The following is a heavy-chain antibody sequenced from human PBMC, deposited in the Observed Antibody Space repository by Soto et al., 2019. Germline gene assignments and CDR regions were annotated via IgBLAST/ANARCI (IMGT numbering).Heavy chain of an antibody. CDR1: GGSISSYY. Sequence: LSLTCTVSGGSISSYYWNWIRQPPGKGLEWIGYISYSGNTNYNPSLKSRVTISLDTSKNHFSLKLTSVTAADTALYYCARQGFGQLHGLVDVWGPGTTVTVSS. CDR3: ARQGFGQLHGLVDV. J-gene: IGHJ6*02. V-gene: IGHV4-59*08. D-gene: IGHD3-10*01. CDR2: ISYSGNT.